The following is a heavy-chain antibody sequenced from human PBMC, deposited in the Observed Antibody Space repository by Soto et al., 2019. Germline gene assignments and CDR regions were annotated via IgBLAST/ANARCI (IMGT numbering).Heavy chain of an antibody. Sequence: ASVKVSCKASGYTFTGYYMHWVRQAPGQGLEWMGWINPNSGGTNYAQKFQGWVTMTRDTSISTAYMELSRLRSDDTAVYYCARGAYSYGYYYYGMDVWGQGTTVTVSS. J-gene: IGHJ6*02. CDR3: ARGAYSYGYYYYGMDV. CDR2: INPNSGGT. CDR1: GYTFTGYY. V-gene: IGHV1-2*04. D-gene: IGHD5-18*01.